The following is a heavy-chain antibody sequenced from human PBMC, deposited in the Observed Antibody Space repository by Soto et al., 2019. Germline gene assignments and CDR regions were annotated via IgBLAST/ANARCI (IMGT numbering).Heavy chain of an antibody. CDR2: IYYSGST. Sequence: PSETLSLTCTVSGGSISSSSYYWGWIRQPPGKGLEWIGSIYYSGSTYYNPSLKSRVTISVDTSKNQFSLKLSSVTAADTAVYYCARVPHPVDPWGQGTLVTVSS. D-gene: IGHD3-10*01. V-gene: IGHV4-39*01. CDR1: GGSISSSSYY. CDR3: ARVPHPVDP. J-gene: IGHJ5*02.